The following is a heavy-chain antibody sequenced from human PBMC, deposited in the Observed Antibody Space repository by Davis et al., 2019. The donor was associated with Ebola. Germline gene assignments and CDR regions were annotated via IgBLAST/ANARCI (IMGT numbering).Heavy chain of an antibody. CDR1: GFTFSNAW. D-gene: IGHD3-3*01. J-gene: IGHJ4*02. V-gene: IGHV3-15*07. CDR2: IKSKPDGGTT. CDR3: TFHWRGDFSDDY. Sequence: GESLKISCAASGFTFSNAWMNWVRQAPGKGLEWVGRIKSKPDGGTTDYAAPVKGRFTISRDDSKNTLYLQMNSLKTEDTAVYCCTFHWRGDFSDDYWGQGTLVTVSS.